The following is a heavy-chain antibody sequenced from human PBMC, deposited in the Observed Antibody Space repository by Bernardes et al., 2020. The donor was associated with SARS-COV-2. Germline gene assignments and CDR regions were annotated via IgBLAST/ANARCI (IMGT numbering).Heavy chain of an antibody. J-gene: IGHJ4*02. CDR1: GYSFSSYA. CDR2: ISGSASST. V-gene: IGHV3-23*01. D-gene: IGHD4-17*01. Sequence: GGSLRLSCAASGYSFSSYAMTWVRQAPGKGLEWVSAISGSASSTYYADSLKGRFTISRDNSKNTLYLQMNSLRAEDTAVYYCARSRDYGDFGGILRGYYFDYWGQGTLVPVSS. CDR3: ARSRDYGDFGGILRGYYFDY.